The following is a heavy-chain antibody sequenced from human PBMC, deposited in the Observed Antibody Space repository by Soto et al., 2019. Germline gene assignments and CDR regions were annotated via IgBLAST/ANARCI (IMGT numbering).Heavy chain of an antibody. V-gene: IGHV1-8*01. CDR2: MNPNSGNT. CDR3: ARGRRDDFCRTYGMDV. Sequence: QVQLVQSGAEVKKPGASVKVSCKASAYTFTSYDINWVRQATGQGLEWMGWMNPNSGNTGYAQKFQGRVTMTRNTSISTAYMELSSLRSEDTAVYYCARGRRDDFCRTYGMDVWGQGTTVTVSS. J-gene: IGHJ6*02. D-gene: IGHD3-3*01. CDR1: AYTFTSYD.